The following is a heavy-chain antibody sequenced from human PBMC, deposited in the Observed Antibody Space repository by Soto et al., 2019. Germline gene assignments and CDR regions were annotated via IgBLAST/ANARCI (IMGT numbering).Heavy chain of an antibody. CDR1: GGSLSSDNFF. CDR3: ASEVISPATSDAFDI. Sequence: QVQLQESGPGLVKPSQTLSVTCTVSGGSLSSDNFFWSWVRQHPETGLEWVGYIYHTGADYSNPSLKSRPTITLDTSKNLYSLSLISVTDADTAVYYCASEVISPATSDAFDIWGQGTMVTVSS. J-gene: IGHJ3*02. D-gene: IGHD1-26*01. CDR2: IYHTGAD. V-gene: IGHV4-31*03.